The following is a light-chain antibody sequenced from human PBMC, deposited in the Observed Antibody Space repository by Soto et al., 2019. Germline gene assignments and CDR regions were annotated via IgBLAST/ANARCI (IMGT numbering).Light chain of an antibody. Sequence: QSVLTQPPSVSGAPGQRVTISCTWSSSNIGADYDVHWYQQIPGAAPNLLIYDKNNRPSGVPDRFSGSKSGTSASLAITGLQAEDEADYYCQSYDSSLTGFYVFGTGTKVTAL. J-gene: IGLJ1*01. CDR1: SSNIGADYD. CDR3: QSYDSSLTGFYV. CDR2: DKN. V-gene: IGLV1-40*01.